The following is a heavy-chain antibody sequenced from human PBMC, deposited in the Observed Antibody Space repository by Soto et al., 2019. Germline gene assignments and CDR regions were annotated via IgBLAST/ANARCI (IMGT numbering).Heavy chain of an antibody. CDR2: ISAYNGNT. D-gene: IGHD2-15*01. V-gene: IGHV1-18*04. J-gene: IGHJ4*02. Sequence: AAVKVSCKASGYTFTSYGISWVRQSPGQGLEWMGWISAYNGNTNYAQKLQGRVTMTTDTSTSTAYMELRSLRSDDTAVYYCARQVGYCSGGSCYPEWFDYWGQGTLVTVSS. CDR3: ARQVGYCSGGSCYPEWFDY. CDR1: GYTFTSYG.